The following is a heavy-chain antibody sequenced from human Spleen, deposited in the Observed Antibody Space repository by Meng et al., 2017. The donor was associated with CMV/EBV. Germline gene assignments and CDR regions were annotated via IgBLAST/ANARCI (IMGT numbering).Heavy chain of an antibody. V-gene: IGHV3-74*01. CDR1: GLSFSSSW. CDR2: INSDGSNT. J-gene: IGHJ3*01. D-gene: IGHD6-19*01. Sequence: YGLSFSSSWMHWVRQDPGKGLVWVSRINSDGSNTISADLVKGRFAVSRDNAKNTMYLQMNNLRAEDTARYYCTRAKGVAGTGAFDLWGQGTVVTVSS. CDR3: TRAKGVAGTGAFDL.